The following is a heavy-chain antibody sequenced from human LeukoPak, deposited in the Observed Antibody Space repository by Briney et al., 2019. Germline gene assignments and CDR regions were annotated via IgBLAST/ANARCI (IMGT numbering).Heavy chain of an antibody. D-gene: IGHD3-16*01. V-gene: IGHV1-18*01. CDR3: GRWGANPIDS. CDR2: ISAYNGRT. Sequence: ASVKVSCKASGYVFINHGISWVRQAPGQGLEWMGWISAYNGRTEYAPKFQDRVTMSTDTSTTTAYMELRSLTSDDTAVYYCGRWGANPIDSWGQGTLVTVSS. J-gene: IGHJ5*01. CDR1: GYVFINHG.